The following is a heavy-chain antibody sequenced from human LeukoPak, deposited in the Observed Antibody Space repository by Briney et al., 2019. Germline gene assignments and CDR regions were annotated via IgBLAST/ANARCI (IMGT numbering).Heavy chain of an antibody. D-gene: IGHD1-26*01. CDR2: IKQDGSEK. Sequence: PGGSLRLSCAASGFTFSSYWMSWVRQAPGKGLEWVANIKQDGSEKYYVDSVKGRFTISRDNAKNSLYLQMNSLRAEDTAVYYCAREGWGGSYYRPDYYYYYMDVWGKGTTVTVSS. V-gene: IGHV3-7*01. CDR1: GFTFSSYW. J-gene: IGHJ6*03. CDR3: AREGWGGSYYRPDYYYYYMDV.